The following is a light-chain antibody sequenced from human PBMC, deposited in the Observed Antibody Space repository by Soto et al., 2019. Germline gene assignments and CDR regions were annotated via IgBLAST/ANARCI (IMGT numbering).Light chain of an antibody. J-gene: IGLJ2*01. CDR1: SSNIGAGHA. CDR3: QSYGPTLRTLL. Sequence: QSVLTQPPSVSGAPGQRVTISCTGSSSNIGAGHAVYWYQQLPGTAPKLLIHSNNNRPSGVPDRFSGSKSGTAGSLAIAGLQADDEAYYYCQSYGPTLRTLLFGGGGQLTVL. CDR2: SNN. V-gene: IGLV1-40*01.